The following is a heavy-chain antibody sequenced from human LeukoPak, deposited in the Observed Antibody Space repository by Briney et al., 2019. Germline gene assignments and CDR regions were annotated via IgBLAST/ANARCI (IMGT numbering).Heavy chain of an antibody. CDR1: GGSFSGYY. V-gene: IGHV4-34*01. D-gene: IGHD2-2*01. CDR2: VNHSGST. CDR3: ARGVVVPAATRYWYFDL. Sequence: SETLSLTCAVYGGSFSGYYWSWIRQPPGKGLEWIGEVNHSGSTNYNPSLKSRVTISVDTSKNQFSLKLSSVTAADTAVYYCARGVVVPAATRYWYFDLWGRGTLVTVSS. J-gene: IGHJ2*01.